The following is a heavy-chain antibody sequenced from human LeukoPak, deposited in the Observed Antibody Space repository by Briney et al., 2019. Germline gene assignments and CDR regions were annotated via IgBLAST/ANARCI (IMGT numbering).Heavy chain of an antibody. V-gene: IGHV3-9*01. CDR1: GFTFDDYA. J-gene: IGHJ6*02. D-gene: IGHD4-17*01. CDR3: AKDKEGGDYYYGMDV. Sequence: GGSLRLSCAASGFTFDDYAMHWVRQAPGKGLEWVSGISWNSGSIGYADSVKGRFTISRDNAKNSLYLQMNSLRAEDTALYYCAKDKEGGDYYYGMDVWGQGTTVTVSS. CDR2: ISWNSGSI.